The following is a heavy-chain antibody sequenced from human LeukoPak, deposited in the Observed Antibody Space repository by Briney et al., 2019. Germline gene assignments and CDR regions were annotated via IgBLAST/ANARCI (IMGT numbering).Heavy chain of an antibody. CDR1: GFTFSKYW. V-gene: IGHV3-74*01. CDR3: ATKQWLAPPPDS. Sequence: RPGGSLRLSCAASGFTFSKYWMLWVRQAPGKGLESVSRINTDGTVTTYADSVKGRFTVSRDNAANTIFLQMNSVRDDDTAVYYCATKQWLAPPPDSWGQGTPVTVSS. J-gene: IGHJ4*02. D-gene: IGHD6-19*01. CDR2: INTDGTVT.